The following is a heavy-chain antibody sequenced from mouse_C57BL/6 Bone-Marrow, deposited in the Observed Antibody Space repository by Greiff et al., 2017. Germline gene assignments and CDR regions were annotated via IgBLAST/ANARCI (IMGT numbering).Heavy chain of an antibody. V-gene: IGHV1-42*01. J-gene: IGHJ2*01. CDR3: ARNLVDY. CDR2: INPSTGGT. Sequence: EVQLQQSGPELAKPGASVKISCKASGYSFTGYYMNWVKQSPEKSLEWIGEINPSTGGTTYNQKFKAKATLTVDKSSSTAYMQLKSLTSEDSAVYYCARNLVDYWGQGTTLTVSS. CDR1: GYSFTGYY.